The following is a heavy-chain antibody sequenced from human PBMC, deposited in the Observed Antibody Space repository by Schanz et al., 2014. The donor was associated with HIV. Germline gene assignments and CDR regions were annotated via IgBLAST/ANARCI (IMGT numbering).Heavy chain of an antibody. CDR3: ARKMSISNQWLRALYSNYGMDV. CDR2: MNPNSGNT. J-gene: IGHJ6*02. CDR1: GYTFISYG. Sequence: QVQLVQSGAEVKKPGASVKVSCKASGYTFISYGITWVRQATGQGLEWMGWMNPNSGNTGFAQKFQGRVTMTRNTSINTAYMEVSGLKSEDTAVYYCARKMSISNQWLRALYSNYGMDVWGQGTTVTVSS. D-gene: IGHD5-12*01. V-gene: IGHV1-8*01.